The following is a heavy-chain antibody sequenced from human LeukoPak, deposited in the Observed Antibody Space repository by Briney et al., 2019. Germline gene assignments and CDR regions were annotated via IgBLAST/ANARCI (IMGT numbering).Heavy chain of an antibody. V-gene: IGHV3-7*01. Sequence: PGGSLRLSCAASGFTFSSYWMSWVRQAPGKGLEWVANIKQDGSEKYYVDSVKGRFTISRDNAKNSLYLQMNSLRAEDTAVYYCARKGRPGRGHHYFDYWGQGTLVTVSS. J-gene: IGHJ4*02. CDR2: IKQDGSEK. D-gene: IGHD3-10*01. CDR1: GFTFSSYW. CDR3: ARKGRPGRGHHYFDY.